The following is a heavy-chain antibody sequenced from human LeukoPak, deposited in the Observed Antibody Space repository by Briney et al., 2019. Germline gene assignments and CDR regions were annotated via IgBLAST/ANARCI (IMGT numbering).Heavy chain of an antibody. J-gene: IGHJ5*02. V-gene: IGHV3-23*01. CDR1: GFTLSSYA. CDR2: ISGSGGST. D-gene: IGHD3-10*01. Sequence: GGSLRLSCAASGFTLSSYAMSWVRQAPGKGLEWVSAISGSGGSTYYADSVKGRFTISRDNSKNTLYLQMNSLRAEDTAVYYCLLLWFGEVPHNWFDPWGQGTLVTVSS. CDR3: LLLWFGEVPHNWFDP.